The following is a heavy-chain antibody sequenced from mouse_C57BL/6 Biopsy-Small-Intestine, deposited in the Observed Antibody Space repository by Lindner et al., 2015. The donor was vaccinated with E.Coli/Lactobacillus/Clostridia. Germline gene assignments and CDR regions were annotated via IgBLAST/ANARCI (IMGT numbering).Heavy chain of an antibody. J-gene: IGHJ4*01. V-gene: IGHV1-81*01. D-gene: IGHD1-1*02. CDR3: ARGGGNYYGSGTYYKNDY. CDR2: IIPIFDTA. CDR1: GGTFSSYA. Sequence: SVKVSCKASGGTFSSYAINWVRQAPGQGLEWMGGIIPIFDTANYAQKFQGRVTITADESTSTAYMELGGLRSEDTAVYYCARGGGNYYGSGTYYKNDYWGQGTLVTVSS.